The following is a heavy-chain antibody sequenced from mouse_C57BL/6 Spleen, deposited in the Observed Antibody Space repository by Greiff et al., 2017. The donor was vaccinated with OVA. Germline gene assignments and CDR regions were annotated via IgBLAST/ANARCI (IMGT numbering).Heavy chain of an antibody. CDR3: ARNHYYGSSNWYFDV. V-gene: IGHV2-9-1*01. J-gene: IGHJ1*03. Sequence: VMLVESGPGLVAPSQSLSITCTVSGFSLTSYAISWVRQPPGKGLEWLGVIWTGGGTNYNSALKSRLSISKDNSKSQVFLKMNSLQTDDTARYYCARNHYYGSSNWYFDVWGTGTTVTVSS. CDR1: GFSLTSYA. CDR2: IWTGGGT. D-gene: IGHD1-1*01.